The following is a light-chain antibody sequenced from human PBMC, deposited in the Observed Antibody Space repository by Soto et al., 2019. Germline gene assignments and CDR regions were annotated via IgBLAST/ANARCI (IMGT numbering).Light chain of an antibody. CDR1: SGSIASNF. J-gene: IGLJ3*02. CDR3: QSYDSSNLWV. V-gene: IGLV6-57*04. CDR2: EDN. Sequence: NFMLTQPHSMSESPGKTVTISCTRSSGSIASNFVQWYQQRPGSAPTTVIYEDNQRPSGVPDRFSGSIDSSSNSAFLTISRLKTEDEADYYCQSYDSSNLWVFGGGTKLTVL.